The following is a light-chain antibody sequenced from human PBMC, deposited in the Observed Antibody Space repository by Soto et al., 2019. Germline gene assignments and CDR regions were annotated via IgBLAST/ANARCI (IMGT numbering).Light chain of an antibody. V-gene: IGLV2-14*01. CDR3: SSYTNSIYV. J-gene: IGLJ1*01. Sequence: QSALTQPASVSGSPGQSITISCPGTSSDVGGYNYVSWYQQHPGKAPKLMIYDVNNRPSGVSNRFSGSKSGSTASLTISGLQAEDEADYYCSSYTNSIYVFGTGTKVTVL. CDR1: SSDVGGYNY. CDR2: DVN.